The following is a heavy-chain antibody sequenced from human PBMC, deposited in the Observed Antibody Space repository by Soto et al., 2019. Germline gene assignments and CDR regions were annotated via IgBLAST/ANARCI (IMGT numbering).Heavy chain of an antibody. Sequence: GGSLRLSCEASGLRFSDYVMQWVRQAPGKGLEWVSSISPTSAYIFYADSMKGRFTISRDNAKNSVYLQMNSLRAEDTAVYYCARDTVAGTPVYYYYGMDVWGQGTTVTVSS. D-gene: IGHD6-19*01. J-gene: IGHJ6*02. CDR1: GLRFSDYV. V-gene: IGHV3-21*01. CDR3: ARDTVAGTPVYYYYGMDV. CDR2: ISPTSAYI.